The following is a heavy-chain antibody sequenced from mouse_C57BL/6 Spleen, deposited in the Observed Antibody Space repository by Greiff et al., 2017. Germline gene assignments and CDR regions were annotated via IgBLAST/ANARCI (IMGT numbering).Heavy chain of an antibody. CDR2: INPNNGGT. D-gene: IGHD1-1*01. CDR1: GYTFTDYN. V-gene: IGHV1-22*01. J-gene: IGHJ1*03. Sequence: EVQLQESGPELVKPGASVKMSCKASGYTFTDYNMHWVKQSHGKSLEWIGYINPNNGGTSYNQKFKGKATLTVNKSSSTAYMELRSLTSEDSAVYYCARLYYYGSSYGWYFDVWGTGTTVTVSS. CDR3: ARLYYYGSSYGWYFDV.